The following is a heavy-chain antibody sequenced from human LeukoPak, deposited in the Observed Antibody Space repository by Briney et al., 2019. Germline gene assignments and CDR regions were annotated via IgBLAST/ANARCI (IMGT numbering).Heavy chain of an antibody. CDR2: ISGGVGST. Sequence: GGSLRLSCAASGFTFSSYAMNWVRQAPGKGLEWVSAISGGVGSTYYADSVKGRFTISRDNFKNALYLQMNSLRVEDTAVYYCAIDPNWGTHSWGQGVLVTVSS. CDR1: GFTFSSYA. V-gene: IGHV3-23*01. CDR3: AIDPNWGTHS. D-gene: IGHD7-27*01. J-gene: IGHJ4*02.